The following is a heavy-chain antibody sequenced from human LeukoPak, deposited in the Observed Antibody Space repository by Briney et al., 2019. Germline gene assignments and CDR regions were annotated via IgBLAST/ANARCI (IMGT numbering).Heavy chain of an antibody. D-gene: IGHD6-13*01. Sequence: GSLRLSCAASGFTFSSYWMHWVRQAPGKGLVWVSRINSDGSSTSYADSVKGRFTISRDNAKNTLYLQMNSLRAEDTAVYYCTSPVATAPLGYWGQGTLVTVSS. V-gene: IGHV3-74*01. J-gene: IGHJ4*02. CDR3: TSPVATAPLGY. CDR1: GFTFSSYW. CDR2: INSDGSST.